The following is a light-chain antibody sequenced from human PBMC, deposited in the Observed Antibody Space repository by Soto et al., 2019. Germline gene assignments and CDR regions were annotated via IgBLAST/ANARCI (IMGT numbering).Light chain of an antibody. CDR1: NIGGRT. V-gene: IGLV3-21*02. CDR3: QVWDSSSDHLV. J-gene: IGLJ3*02. CDR2: DDS. Sequence: SYVLTQPPSVSVAPGQTARFTCGGNNIGGRTVHWYQQKPGQAPVLVVYDDSDRPSGIPERFSGSNSGNTATLTISRVEAGDEGDYYCQVWDSSSDHLVFGGGTKVTVL.